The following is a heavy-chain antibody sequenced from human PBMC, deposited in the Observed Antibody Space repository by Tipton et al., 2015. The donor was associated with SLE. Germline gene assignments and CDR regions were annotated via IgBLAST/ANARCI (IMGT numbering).Heavy chain of an antibody. J-gene: IGHJ4*02. Sequence: TLSLTCAVSGGSISSVGYYWSWIRQHPGKGLEWIGHIYHSGSTFYSPSLRSRVTISVDTSKNQFSLRLISVTAADTAVYYCARFYCGGDCYPLDDWGQGTLVTISS. D-gene: IGHD2-21*01. CDR3: ARFYCGGDCYPLDD. CDR2: IYHSGST. CDR1: GGSISSVGYY. V-gene: IGHV4-31*11.